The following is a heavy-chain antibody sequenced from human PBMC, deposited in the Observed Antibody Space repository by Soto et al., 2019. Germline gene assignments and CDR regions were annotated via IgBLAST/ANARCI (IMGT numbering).Heavy chain of an antibody. CDR1: GYTFTSYD. V-gene: IGHV1-8*02. J-gene: IGHJ4*02. CDR2: VTPRNGDT. D-gene: IGHD2-8*02. Sequence: QVQLVQSGAEMKKPGASVKVSCKASGYTFTSYDMNWVRQAAGQGPEWMGSVTPRNGDTAFAQKYQGRVTVTSNPSMSTVYMELSNLRSDDTAVSYCARGGSYWARRHYFDSWGQGTLVTVSS. CDR3: ARGGSYWARRHYFDS.